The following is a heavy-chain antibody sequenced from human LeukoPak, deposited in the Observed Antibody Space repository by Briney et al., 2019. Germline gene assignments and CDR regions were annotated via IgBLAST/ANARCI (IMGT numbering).Heavy chain of an antibody. D-gene: IGHD6-19*01. CDR2: INPSGGST. Sequence: ASVKVSCKASGYTFTSYGISWVRQAPGQGLEWMGIINPSGGSTSYAQKFQGRVTMTRDTSTSTVYMELSSLRSEDTAVYYCARDFVSSGWYDYWGQGTLVTVSS. V-gene: IGHV1-46*01. CDR3: ARDFVSSGWYDY. J-gene: IGHJ4*02. CDR1: GYTFTSYG.